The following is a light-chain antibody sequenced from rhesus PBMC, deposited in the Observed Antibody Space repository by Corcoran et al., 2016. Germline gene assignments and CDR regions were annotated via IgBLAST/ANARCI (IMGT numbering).Light chain of an antibody. J-gene: IGKJ1*01. V-gene: IGKV1-74*01. CDR3: QHGYGTPWT. CDR1: ETVNSF. Sequence: DIQMTQSPSSLSASVGDRVTITCRASETVNSFLNWFQQKPGKAPKVLIYEASTLRSGVPSRFSGSGSGTDYTFTSSSLQPEDVATYYCQHGYGTPWTFGQGTKVEIK. CDR2: EAS.